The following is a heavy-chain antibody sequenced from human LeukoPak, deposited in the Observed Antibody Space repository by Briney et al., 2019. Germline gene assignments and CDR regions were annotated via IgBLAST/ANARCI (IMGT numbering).Heavy chain of an antibody. CDR2: LSGGGGNT. Sequence: GGSLRLSCAASGFTLSSYAMSCVRQAPGKGLEWVSALSGGGGNTNYADSVKGRFTISRDNSKHTLYLQMNSLRAEDTAVYYCAKDRTGIVGATAFDYWGQGTLVTVSS. CDR1: GFTLSSYA. D-gene: IGHD1-26*01. V-gene: IGHV3-23*01. J-gene: IGHJ4*02. CDR3: AKDRTGIVGATAFDY.